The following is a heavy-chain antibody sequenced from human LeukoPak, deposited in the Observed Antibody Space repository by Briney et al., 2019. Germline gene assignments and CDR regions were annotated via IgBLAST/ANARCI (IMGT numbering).Heavy chain of an antibody. CDR2: ISSSSSTI. V-gene: IGHV3-48*01. CDR3: AKDGDSGSYYAHFQH. J-gene: IGHJ1*01. CDR1: GFTFSSYS. D-gene: IGHD1-26*01. Sequence: PGGSLRLSCAASGFTFSSYSMNWVRQAPGKGLEWVSYISSSSSTIYYADSVKGRFTISRDNSKNTLYLQMNSLRAEDTAVYYCAKDGDSGSYYAHFQHWGQGTLVTVSS.